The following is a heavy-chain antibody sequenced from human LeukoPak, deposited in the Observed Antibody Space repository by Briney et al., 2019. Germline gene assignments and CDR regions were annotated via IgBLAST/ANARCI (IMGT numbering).Heavy chain of an antibody. J-gene: IGHJ4*02. CDR1: GGSISSGGYY. CDR2: IYYSGST. Sequence: SETLSLTCTVSGGSISSGGYYWSWIRQHPGKGLEWIGYIYYSGSTYYNPSLKSRVTISVDTSKNQFSLKLSSVTAADTAVYYCARGLYYYDSSGFYFDYWGQGVLVTVSS. CDR3: ARGLYYYDSSGFYFDY. V-gene: IGHV4-31*03. D-gene: IGHD3-22*01.